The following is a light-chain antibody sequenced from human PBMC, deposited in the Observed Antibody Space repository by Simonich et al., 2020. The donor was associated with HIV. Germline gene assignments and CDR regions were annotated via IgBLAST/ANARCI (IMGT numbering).Light chain of an antibody. CDR2: KVS. J-gene: IGKJ4*01. V-gene: IGKV2-30*01. CDR3: MQGTHWPLT. CDR1: QSLVYRDGNTY. Sequence: DVVMTQSPLSLPVTLGQPASSSCRYSQSLVYRDGNTYLNWFRQRPGQSPRRLIYKVSNRDSGVPDRFSGRGSGTDFTLKISRVEAEDVGVYYCMQGTHWPLTFGGGTKVEIK.